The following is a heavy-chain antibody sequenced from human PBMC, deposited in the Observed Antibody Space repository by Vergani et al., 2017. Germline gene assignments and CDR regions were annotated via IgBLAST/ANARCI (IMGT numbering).Heavy chain of an antibody. Sequence: EVQLVQSGAEVKKPGAPMKISCKVLGYPFPDHLMPWVKQAPGKGLEWMGLVDPEDGETIYAEKFKGRVTIAADTSTETAHLELSSLRSEDTAVYYCATPQTVTTGGMEVWGQGTTVIVSS. J-gene: IGHJ6*02. CDR1: GYPFPDHL. CDR3: ATPQTVTTGGMEV. CDR2: VDPEDGET. D-gene: IGHD4-17*01. V-gene: IGHV1-69-2*01.